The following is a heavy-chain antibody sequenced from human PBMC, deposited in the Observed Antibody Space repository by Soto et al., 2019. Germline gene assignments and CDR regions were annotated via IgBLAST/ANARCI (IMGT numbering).Heavy chain of an antibody. Sequence: QVQLMQSWAEVKKPGASVRVSCKASGYTFTNYYVHWVRQAPGQGLEWMGFINPNGGSTTYAQKFQGRFTVTTDTSTRTVYMQLSSLRSEDTAVFYCARSAPYDYWGQGTLVTVSS. CDR2: INPNGGST. J-gene: IGHJ4*02. CDR1: GYTFTNYY. CDR3: ARSAPYDY. V-gene: IGHV1-46*01.